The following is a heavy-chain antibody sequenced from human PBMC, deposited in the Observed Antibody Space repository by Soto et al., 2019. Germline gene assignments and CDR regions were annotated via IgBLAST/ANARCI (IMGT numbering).Heavy chain of an antibody. D-gene: IGHD5-12*01. CDR3: ARGPGATIEAYWYFAL. CDR2: ISSSSSFV. J-gene: IGHJ2*01. V-gene: IGHV3-21*06. Sequence: GSLRLSCAASGFTFRSYSMNWVRQAPGKGLEWVSSISSSSSFVSYADSVKGRITISRDNADNSLYLQMNSLRAEDTAVYFCARGPGATIEAYWYFALWGRGTLVTVSS. CDR1: GFTFRSYS.